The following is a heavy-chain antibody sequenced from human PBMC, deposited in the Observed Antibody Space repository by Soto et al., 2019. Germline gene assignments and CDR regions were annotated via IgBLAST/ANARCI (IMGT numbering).Heavy chain of an antibody. Sequence: QITLKESGPTLVKPTQTLTLTRTFSGFSLSTSGVGVGWIRQPPGKALEWLALIYWNDDKRYSPSLKSRLTITKDTSKNQVVLTMTNMDPVDTATYYCAHPVVDSSSSVWFDPWGQGTLVTVSS. CDR3: AHPVVDSSSSVWFDP. J-gene: IGHJ5*02. CDR1: GFSLSTSGVG. CDR2: IYWNDDK. V-gene: IGHV2-5*01. D-gene: IGHD6-13*01.